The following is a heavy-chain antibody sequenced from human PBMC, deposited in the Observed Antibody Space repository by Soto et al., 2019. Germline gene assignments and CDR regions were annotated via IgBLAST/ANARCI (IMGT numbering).Heavy chain of an antibody. V-gene: IGHV4-30-2*01. Sequence: SETLSLTCAASGGSISSGGYSWSWIRQPPGKGLEWIGYIYHSGSTYYNPSLKSRVTISVDRSKNQFSLKLSSVTAADTAVYYCARAREATGYYYGSGSYGSRFDPWGQGTMVTVYS. D-gene: IGHD3-10*01. CDR2: IYHSGST. CDR1: GGSISSGGYS. CDR3: ARAREATGYYYGSGSYGSRFDP. J-gene: IGHJ5*02.